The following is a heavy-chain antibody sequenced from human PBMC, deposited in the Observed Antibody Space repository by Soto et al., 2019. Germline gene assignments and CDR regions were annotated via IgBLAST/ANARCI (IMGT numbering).Heavy chain of an antibody. J-gene: IGHJ6*02. CDR3: ARLIGYCSGGSCPDDYYYYGMDV. CDR1: GYTFTNYW. CDR2: IYPGDSDT. D-gene: IGHD2-15*01. Sequence: GESLKISCEGSGYTFTNYWIGWVRQMPGKGLGWMGIIYPGDSDTRYSPSFQGQVTFSADKSISTAYLQWSSLKASDTAMYYCARLIGYCSGGSCPDDYYYYGMDVWGQGTTVTVSS. V-gene: IGHV5-51*01.